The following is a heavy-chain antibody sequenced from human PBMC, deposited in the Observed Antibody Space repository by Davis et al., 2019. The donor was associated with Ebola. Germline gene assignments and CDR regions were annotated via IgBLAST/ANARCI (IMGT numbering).Heavy chain of an antibody. D-gene: IGHD4-17*01. CDR3: AKPHQDRPTGIEY. J-gene: IGHJ4*02. Sequence: GESLKISCIASGFFFSNYAMTWVRQAPGRGLEWVSSVTGSGRTTYYADSVKGRFIISRDNSNNAVFLQITSLRVEDTAVYYCAKPHQDRPTGIEYWGQGVLVTVSS. V-gene: IGHV3-23*01. CDR2: VTGSGRTT. CDR1: GFFFSNYA.